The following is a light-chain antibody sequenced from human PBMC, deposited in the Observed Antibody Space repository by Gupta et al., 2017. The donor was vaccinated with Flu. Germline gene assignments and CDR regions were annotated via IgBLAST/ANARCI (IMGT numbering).Light chain of an antibody. Sequence: DIQMTQSPSTLSAFVGDRVTITCRASQSISSWLAWYQEKPGTAPKLLIYGASSLESGVPSRFSGSGSGTEFTLTISSLQPDDFATYYCQHDHSYPLTFGGGTKVEIK. CDR3: QHDHSYPLT. CDR1: QSISSW. V-gene: IGKV1-5*03. CDR2: GAS. J-gene: IGKJ4*01.